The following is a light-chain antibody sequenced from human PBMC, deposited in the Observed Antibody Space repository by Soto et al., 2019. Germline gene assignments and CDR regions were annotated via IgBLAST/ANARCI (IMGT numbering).Light chain of an antibody. CDR2: GAS. J-gene: IGKJ2*01. Sequence: EIVMTQSPDTLSVSPVERATLSCRASQSVSSNLAWYQQKPGQAPRLLIYGASTRATGIPARFSGSGSGTEFTLTISSLQSEDFAVYYCQQYNNWPPGTFGQGTKLEIK. CDR1: QSVSSN. CDR3: QQYNNWPPGT. V-gene: IGKV3-15*01.